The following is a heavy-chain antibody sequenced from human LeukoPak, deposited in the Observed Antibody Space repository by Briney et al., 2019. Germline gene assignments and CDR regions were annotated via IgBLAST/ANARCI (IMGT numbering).Heavy chain of an antibody. CDR3: ARYIPKYYDFWIYGMDV. Sequence: SETLSPTCAVYGGSFSGYYWSWIRQPPGKGLEWIGEINHSGSTNYNPSLKSRVTISVDTSKNQFSLKLSSVTAADTAVYYRARYIPKYYDFWIYGMDVWGQGTTVTVSS. J-gene: IGHJ6*02. D-gene: IGHD3-3*01. CDR2: INHSGST. CDR1: GGSFSGYY. V-gene: IGHV4-34*01.